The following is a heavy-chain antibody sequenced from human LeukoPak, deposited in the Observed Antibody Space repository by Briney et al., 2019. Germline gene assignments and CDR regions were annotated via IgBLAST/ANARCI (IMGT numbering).Heavy chain of an antibody. CDR2: IGTAGDT. Sequence: PGGSLRLSCAASGFTFSSYGMHWVRQATGKGLEWVSAIGTAGDTYYPGSVKGRFTISRENAKNSLYLQMNSLRAGDTAVYYCARASSYYGSGSYYYFDYWGQGTLVTVSS. J-gene: IGHJ4*02. D-gene: IGHD3-10*01. CDR3: ARASSYYGSGSYYYFDY. V-gene: IGHV3-13*01. CDR1: GFTFSSYG.